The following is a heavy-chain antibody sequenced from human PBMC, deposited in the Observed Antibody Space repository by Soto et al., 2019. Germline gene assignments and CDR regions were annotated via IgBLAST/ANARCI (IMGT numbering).Heavy chain of an antibody. CDR1: GYTFTSYY. V-gene: IGHV1-46*01. D-gene: IGHD3-3*01. CDR3: ARRGRITIFGVVINPPYYYGMDV. J-gene: IGHJ6*02. Sequence: ASVKVSCKASGYTFTSYYMHWVRQAPGQGLEWTGIINPSGGSTSYAQKSQGRVTMTRDTSTSTVYMELSSLRSEDTAVYYCARRGRITIFGVVINPPYYYGMDVWGQGTTVTVSS. CDR2: INPSGGST.